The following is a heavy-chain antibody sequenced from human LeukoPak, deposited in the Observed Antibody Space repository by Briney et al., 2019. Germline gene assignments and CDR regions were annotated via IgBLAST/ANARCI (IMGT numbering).Heavy chain of an antibody. Sequence: PGGSLRLSCAASGFTFSSYAMSWVRQAPGKGLEWVSAISGSGGSTYYADSVKGRFTISRDNSKDTLYLQMNSLRAEDTAVYYCAKGGGYCSSTSCYRAFDYWGQGTLVTVSP. D-gene: IGHD2-2*01. J-gene: IGHJ4*02. V-gene: IGHV3-23*01. CDR2: ISGSGGST. CDR1: GFTFSSYA. CDR3: AKGGGYCSSTSCYRAFDY.